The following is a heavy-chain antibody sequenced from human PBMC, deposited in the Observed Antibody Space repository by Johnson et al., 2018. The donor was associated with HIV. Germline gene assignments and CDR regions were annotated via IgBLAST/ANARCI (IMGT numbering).Heavy chain of an antibody. CDR1: GFTFSSYA. Sequence: VQLVESGGGLVQPGGSLRLSCAASGFTFSSYAMHWIRQAPGKGLEWISYIGSSGSPIYYADSVRGRFTISRDNAKNSLYLQMNSLRAEDTAVYYCARGFHRGGAFDIWGQGTMVTVSS. CDR2: IGSSGSPI. D-gene: IGHD1-14*01. V-gene: IGHV3-48*04. CDR3: ARGFHRGGAFDI. J-gene: IGHJ3*02.